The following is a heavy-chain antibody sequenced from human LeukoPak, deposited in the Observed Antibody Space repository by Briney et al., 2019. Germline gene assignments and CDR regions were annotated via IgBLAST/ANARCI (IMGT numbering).Heavy chain of an antibody. V-gene: IGHV5-51*01. J-gene: IGHJ4*02. Sequence: GESLKISCKVSGYTFTSYWIGWVRQMPGKGLEWMGIIYPADSDTRYSPSFQGQVTISVDKSISTAYLQWSSLRASDTAIYYCAGRGTGTTLAFDYWGQGTLVTVSS. D-gene: IGHD1-1*01. CDR1: GYTFTSYW. CDR3: AGRGTGTTLAFDY. CDR2: IYPADSDT.